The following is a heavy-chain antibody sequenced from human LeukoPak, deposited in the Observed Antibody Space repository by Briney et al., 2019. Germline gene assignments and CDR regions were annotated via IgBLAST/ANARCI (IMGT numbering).Heavy chain of an antibody. CDR2: IYSGGST. D-gene: IGHD2-8*01. CDR1: GFTVSSNY. V-gene: IGHV3-53*01. Sequence: GGSLRLSCAASGFTVSSNYMSWVRQAPGKGLEWVSVIYSGGSTYYADSVKGRFTISRDNSKNTLYLQMNSLRAEDTAVYYCAKDYDGVTYFDYWGRGTLVTVSS. J-gene: IGHJ4*02. CDR3: AKDYDGVTYFDY.